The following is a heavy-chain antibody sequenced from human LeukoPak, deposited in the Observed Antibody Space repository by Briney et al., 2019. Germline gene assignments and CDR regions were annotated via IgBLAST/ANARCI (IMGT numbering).Heavy chain of an antibody. Sequence: GGSLRLSCAASGFTFDDYAMHWVRQVPGKGLEWVAGISRHSDSIGYADSVKGRFTISRDNAKNSLYLQMNSLRAEDTAVYYCTREQDREASATVVGDYWGQGTLVTVSS. J-gene: IGHJ4*02. D-gene: IGHD4-23*01. V-gene: IGHV3-9*01. CDR3: TREQDREASATVVGDY. CDR2: ISRHSDSI. CDR1: GFTFDDYA.